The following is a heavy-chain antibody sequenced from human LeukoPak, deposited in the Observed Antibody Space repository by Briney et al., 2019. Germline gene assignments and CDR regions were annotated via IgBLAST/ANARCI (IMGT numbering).Heavy chain of an antibody. CDR2: SNEDGSTT. D-gene: IGHD1-26*01. V-gene: IGHV3-74*01. CDR1: GFTFSSNW. Sequence: GGSLRLSCAASGFTFSSNWMHWVRQAPGKGLVWVSRSNEDGSTTNYADSVKGRFTISRDNAKNTLYLQMNSLTAEDTAVYYCIRDLGGRSGHWGQGTLVTVSP. CDR3: IRDLGGRSGH. J-gene: IGHJ4*02.